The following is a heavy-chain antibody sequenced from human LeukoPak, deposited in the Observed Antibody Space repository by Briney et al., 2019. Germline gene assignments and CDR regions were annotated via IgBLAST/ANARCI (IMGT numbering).Heavy chain of an antibody. D-gene: IGHD2-2*02. CDR1: GFTFSSYW. Sequence: GGSLRLSCAASGFTFSSYWMSWVRQAPGRGLEWVANIKQDGSEKYYVDSVEGRFTISRDNAKNSLYLQMNSLRAEDTAVYYCAREPPFGPAAISFDYWGQGTLVTVSS. V-gene: IGHV3-7*03. J-gene: IGHJ4*02. CDR2: IKQDGSEK. CDR3: AREPPFGPAAISFDY.